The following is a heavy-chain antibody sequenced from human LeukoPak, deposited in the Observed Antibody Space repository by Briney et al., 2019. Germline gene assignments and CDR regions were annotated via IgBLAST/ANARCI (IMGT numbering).Heavy chain of an antibody. Sequence: PGGSLRLSCAASGFTFSDYAMSWVRQATGKGLEWVSGIGNSGHSTYYADSVKGRFTISRDNSKNTLYLQMSSLRAEDTAVYYCAKERAPRVTTGGFDYWGQGTLVTVSS. CDR3: AKERAPRVTTGGFDY. V-gene: IGHV3-23*01. D-gene: IGHD4-17*01. CDR1: GFTFSDYA. CDR2: IGNSGHST. J-gene: IGHJ4*02.